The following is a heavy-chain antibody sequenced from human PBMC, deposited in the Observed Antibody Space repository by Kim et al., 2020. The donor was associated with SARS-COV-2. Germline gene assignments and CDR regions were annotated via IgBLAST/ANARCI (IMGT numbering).Heavy chain of an antibody. D-gene: IGHD2-15*01. Sequence: SETLSLTCTVSGGSISSGGYYWSWIRQHPGKGLEWIGYIYYSGSTYYNPSLKSRVTISVDTSKNQFSLKLSSVTAADTAVYYCAREGRYCSGGSCYSEYYFDYWGQGTLVTVSS. V-gene: IGHV4-31*03. CDR3: AREGRYCSGGSCYSEYYFDY. CDR2: IYYSGST. CDR1: GGSISSGGYY. J-gene: IGHJ4*02.